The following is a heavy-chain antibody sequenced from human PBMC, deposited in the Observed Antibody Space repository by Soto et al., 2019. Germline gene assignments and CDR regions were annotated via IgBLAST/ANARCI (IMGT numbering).Heavy chain of an antibody. V-gene: IGHV1-69*13. CDR2: IIPIFGTA. D-gene: IGHD3-3*01. CDR1: GGTFSSYA. J-gene: IGHJ6*02. Sequence: GASVKVSCKASGGTFSSYAISWVRQAPGQGLEWMGGIIPIFGTANYAQKFQGRVTITADESTSTAYMELSSLRSEDTAVYYCARDQIWCGPTPPYYYYGMDVWAQGTTVTVSS. CDR3: ARDQIWCGPTPPYYYYGMDV.